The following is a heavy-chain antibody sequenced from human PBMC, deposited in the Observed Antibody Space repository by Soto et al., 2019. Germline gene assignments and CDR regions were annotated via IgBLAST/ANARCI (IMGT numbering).Heavy chain of an antibody. J-gene: IGHJ6*02. D-gene: IGHD3-16*01. Sequence: QVQLVQSGAEVKKPGASVKVSCKTSGYTFTSYDINWVRQATGQGLEWMGWMNPNSGNTGYAQKFQGRVTMTRNTSXSTAYMELGSLRSDDTAVYYCARGPRFDNYYYYGMDVWGXXXX. CDR3: ARGPRFDNYYYYGMDV. V-gene: IGHV1-8*01. CDR2: MNPNSGNT. CDR1: GYTFTSYD.